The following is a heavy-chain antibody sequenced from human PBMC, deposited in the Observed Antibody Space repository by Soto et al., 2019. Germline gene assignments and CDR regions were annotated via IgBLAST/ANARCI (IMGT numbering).Heavy chain of an antibody. CDR1: GFTFSSYG. CDR3: AKSEGGYYYDGAFDI. D-gene: IGHD3-22*01. Sequence: QVQLVESGGGVVQPGRSLRLSCAASGFTFSSYGMHWVRQAPGKGLEWVAVISYDGSNKYYADSVKGQFTISRDNSKNTLYLQMNSLRAEDTAVYYCAKSEGGYYYDGAFDIWGQGTMVTVSS. CDR2: ISYDGSNK. J-gene: IGHJ3*02. V-gene: IGHV3-30*18.